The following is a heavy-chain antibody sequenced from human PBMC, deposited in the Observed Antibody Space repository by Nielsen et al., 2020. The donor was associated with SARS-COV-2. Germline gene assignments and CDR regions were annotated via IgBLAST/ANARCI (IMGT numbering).Heavy chain of an antibody. D-gene: IGHD6-19*01. Sequence: SETLSLTCTVSGGSISSSSYYWGWIRQPPGKGLEWIGSMYYSGSTYYNASLKSRVTISVDTSKNQFSLKLSPVTAADTAVYYCARREAGTYHFDYWGQGTLVTVSS. J-gene: IGHJ4*02. CDR2: MYYSGST. CDR3: ARREAGTYHFDY. V-gene: IGHV4-39*01. CDR1: GGSISSSSYY.